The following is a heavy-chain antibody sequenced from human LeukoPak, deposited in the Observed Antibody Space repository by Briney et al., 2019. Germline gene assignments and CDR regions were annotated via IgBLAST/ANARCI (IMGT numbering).Heavy chain of an antibody. J-gene: IGHJ4*02. Sequence: SETLSLTCTVSGGSISSYYWSWIRQPPGKGLEWIGYIYYSGSTNYNPSLKSRVTISVDTSKNQFSLKLSSVTAADTAVYYCATAYRDCSSTSCYTVDYWGQGTLVTVSS. D-gene: IGHD2-2*02. CDR3: ATAYRDCSSTSCYTVDY. CDR2: IYYSGST. V-gene: IGHV4-59*01. CDR1: GGSISSYY.